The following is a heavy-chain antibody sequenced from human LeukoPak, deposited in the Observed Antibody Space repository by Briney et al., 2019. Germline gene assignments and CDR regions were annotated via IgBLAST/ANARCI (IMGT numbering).Heavy chain of an antibody. V-gene: IGHV3-23*01. CDR3: AKNYDSGRGVPYALDV. D-gene: IGHD3-10*01. CDR2: IGAGTGAVT. CDR1: GFTFSSYA. J-gene: IGHJ6*02. Sequence: GGSLRLSCAASGFTFSSYAMRWVRQAQGKGLQWVSAIGAGTGAVTIYADSVKGRFTISRDNSKNTLYLQMNSLRGEDTAVYYCAKNYDSGRGVPYALDVWGQGTTITVSS.